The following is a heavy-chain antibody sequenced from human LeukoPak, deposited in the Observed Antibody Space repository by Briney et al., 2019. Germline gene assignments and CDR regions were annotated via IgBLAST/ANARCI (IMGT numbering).Heavy chain of an antibody. V-gene: IGHV4-4*07. CDR1: SGSISSHY. CDR2: IYSSGST. Sequence: SETLSLTCTVSSGSISSHYWSWIRQPAGKGLEWIGRIYSSGSTNYNPSLKSRVTMSVDTSKNLFSLNLSSVTAADTAVYYCARDFGRYYYYMDVWGKGTTVTISS. J-gene: IGHJ6*03. CDR3: ARDFGRYYYYMDV. D-gene: IGHD3-10*01.